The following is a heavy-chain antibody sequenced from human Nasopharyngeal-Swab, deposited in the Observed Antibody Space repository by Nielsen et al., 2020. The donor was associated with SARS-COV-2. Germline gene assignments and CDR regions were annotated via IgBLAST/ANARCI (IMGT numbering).Heavy chain of an antibody. CDR3: ARGRGYSSSYDAFDI. J-gene: IGHJ3*02. D-gene: IGHD6-13*01. Sequence: WIRQPPGQGLEWVSSISSSSSYIYYVDSVKGRFTISRDNAKNSLYLQMNSLRAEDTAVYYCARGRGYSSSYDAFDIWGQGTMVTVSS. V-gene: IGHV3-21*01. CDR2: ISSSSSYI.